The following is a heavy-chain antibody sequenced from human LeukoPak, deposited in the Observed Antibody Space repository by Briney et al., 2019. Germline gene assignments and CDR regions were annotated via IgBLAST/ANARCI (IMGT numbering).Heavy chain of an antibody. CDR2: INPNSGGT. V-gene: IGHV1-2*04. J-gene: IGHJ5*02. CDR3: ARGYCSSTSCYVENNNWFDP. Sequence: ASVTVSCKASGYTFTGYYMHWVRQAPGQGLEWMGWINPNSGGTNYAQKFQGWVTITRDTSISTAYMELSRLRSDDTAVYYCARGYCSSTSCYVENNNWFDPWGQGTLVTVSS. D-gene: IGHD2-2*01. CDR1: GYTFTGYY.